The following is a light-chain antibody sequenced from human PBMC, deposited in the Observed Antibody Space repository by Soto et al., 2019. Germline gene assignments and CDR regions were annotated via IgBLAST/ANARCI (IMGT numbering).Light chain of an antibody. Sequence: DSQMNPYPSSLSASVGDRVTITSLASQSIYSHLAWYHQKPGEAPRLLIYQTSTLQGGVPSRFSGSGSGTDFTLTISSLQPEDFATYYCQQSYSTPIPLGHGRRLEVK. CDR2: QTS. V-gene: IGKV1-39*01. CDR3: QQSYSTPIP. CDR1: QSIYSH. J-gene: IGKJ5*01.